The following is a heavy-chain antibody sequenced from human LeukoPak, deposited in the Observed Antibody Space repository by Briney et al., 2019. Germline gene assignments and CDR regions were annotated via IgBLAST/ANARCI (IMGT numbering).Heavy chain of an antibody. Sequence: GGSLRLSCAASGFTFSSYAMSWVRQAPGEGLEWVSTVSGSNGNTHYADSVKGRFTISRDNSKNTLYLQMNSLRAEDTAVYYCAKESLRGKPGYWGQGTLVTVSS. V-gene: IGHV3-23*01. CDR1: GFTFSSYA. CDR3: AKESLRGKPGY. CDR2: VSGSNGNT. J-gene: IGHJ4*02. D-gene: IGHD1-26*01.